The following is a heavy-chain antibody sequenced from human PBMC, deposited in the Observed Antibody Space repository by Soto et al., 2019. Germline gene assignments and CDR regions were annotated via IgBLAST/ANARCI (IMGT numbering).Heavy chain of an antibody. CDR2: IGSTTNYI. Sequence: GGSLRLSCAASGFTFTRYSMNWVRQAPGKGLEWVSSIGSTTNYIYYGDSMKGRFTISRDNAKNSLYLEMNSLRAEDTAVYYCARESEDLTSNFDYWGQGTLVTVSS. J-gene: IGHJ4*02. CDR3: ARESEDLTSNFDY. V-gene: IGHV3-21*06. CDR1: GFTFTRYS.